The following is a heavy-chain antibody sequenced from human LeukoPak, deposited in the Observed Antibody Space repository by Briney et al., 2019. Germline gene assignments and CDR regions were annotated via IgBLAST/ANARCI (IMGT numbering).Heavy chain of an antibody. J-gene: IGHJ4*02. Sequence: SETLSLTCAVYGGSFSGYYWSWIRQPPGKGLEWIGEINHSGSTNYNPSLKSRVTISVDTSKNQFSLKLSSVTAADTAVYYCARGRGWSYYGSGSYSITPTNFDYWGQGTLVTVSS. CDR1: GGSFSGYY. CDR3: ARGRGWSYYGSGSYSITPTNFDY. D-gene: IGHD3-10*01. CDR2: INHSGST. V-gene: IGHV4-34*01.